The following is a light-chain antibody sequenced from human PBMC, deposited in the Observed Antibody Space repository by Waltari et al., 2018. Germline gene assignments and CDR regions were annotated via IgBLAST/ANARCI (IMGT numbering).Light chain of an antibody. J-gene: IGLJ3*02. CDR1: SSNIGSNF. CDR3: ATWDDSLSAWV. CDR2: RKN. V-gene: IGLV1-47*01. Sequence: QSVLTQPPSASGTPGQRATISCSGRSSNIGSNFVYWYQQLPGTAPKLLIYRKNQRPPGVPDRVAGSKSGTSASLAISGLRSEDEADYYCATWDDSLSAWVFGGGTKLTVL.